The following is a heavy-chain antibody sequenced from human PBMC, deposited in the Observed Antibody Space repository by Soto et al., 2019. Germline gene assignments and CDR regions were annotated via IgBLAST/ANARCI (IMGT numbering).Heavy chain of an antibody. CDR2: INGDGSAT. D-gene: IGHD1-26*01. CDR1: GFTFSIYW. Sequence: EVQLVESGGGLVQPGGSLRLSCAASGFTFSIYWMHWVHQAPGKGLVWVSRINGDGSATNYADSVKGRFTISRDNAKNTLHLQMNSLRAEDTALYYCARREATDGVLDFWGQGTLVTVSS. J-gene: IGHJ4*02. CDR3: ARREATDGVLDF. V-gene: IGHV3-74*01.